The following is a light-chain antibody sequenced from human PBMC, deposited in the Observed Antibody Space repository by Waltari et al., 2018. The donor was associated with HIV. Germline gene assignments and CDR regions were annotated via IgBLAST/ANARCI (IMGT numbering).Light chain of an antibody. CDR2: LGA. V-gene: IGKV2-28*01. CDR1: QSLLHSDGYNY. CDR3: MQGIEAPRT. Sequence: EIVMTQSPVSLPVTPGEPASISCRSSQSLLHSDGYNYLDWYLQKPGQSPQVLIYLGANRASGVPDRFSGSGSGTYFTLKISRVEAEDVGVYYCMQGIEAPRTFGRGTRVEIK. J-gene: IGKJ1*01.